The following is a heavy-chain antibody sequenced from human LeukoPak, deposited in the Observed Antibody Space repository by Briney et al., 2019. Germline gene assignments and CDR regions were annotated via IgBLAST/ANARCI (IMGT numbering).Heavy chain of an antibody. D-gene: IGHD1-26*01. CDR3: ARDRAATQGWVEFDP. CDR1: GFSVRNYY. J-gene: IGHJ5*02. Sequence: GGSLRLSCAVSGFSVRNYYMNWLRQAPVKGLEWVSLIRGSGETVYADSVKGRFTISRDDSKNTVYLQMNSLRLDDTAVYFCARDRAATQGWVEFDPWGQGTLVTVS. CDR2: IRGSGET. V-gene: IGHV3-66*03.